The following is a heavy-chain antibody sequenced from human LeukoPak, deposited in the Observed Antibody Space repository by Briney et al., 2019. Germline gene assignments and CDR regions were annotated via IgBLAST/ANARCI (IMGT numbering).Heavy chain of an antibody. CDR1: GFVFEEYA. Sequence: GSLRLSCAASGFVFEEYAMHWVRLAPGKGLEWVSGISWNGGTIGYADSVKGRFTISRDNVKNSLFLQMNTVKSEDAALYYCAKSMNKLGSGTYYNGFFDSWGQGTLVTVSS. CDR2: ISWNGGTI. D-gene: IGHD3-10*01. J-gene: IGHJ4*03. V-gene: IGHV3-9*01. CDR3: AKSMNKLGSGTYYNGFFDS.